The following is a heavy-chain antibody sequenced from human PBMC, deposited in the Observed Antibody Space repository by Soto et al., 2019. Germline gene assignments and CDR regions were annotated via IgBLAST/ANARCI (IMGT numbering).Heavy chain of an antibody. V-gene: IGHV1-2*04. CDR3: ARELVKLPFVSGMDV. Sequence: GASVKVSCKASGYTFTGYYMHWVRQAPGQGLEWMGWINPNSGGTNYAQKFQGWVTMTRDTSISTAYMELSRLRSDDTAVYYCARELVKLPFVSGMDVWGQGTTVTVSS. D-gene: IGHD2-21*01. J-gene: IGHJ6*02. CDR1: GYTFTGYY. CDR2: INPNSGGT.